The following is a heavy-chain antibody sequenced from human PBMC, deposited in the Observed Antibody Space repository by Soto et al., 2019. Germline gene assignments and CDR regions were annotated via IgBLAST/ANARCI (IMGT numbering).Heavy chain of an antibody. Sequence: QLQLQESGPGLVKPSETLSLTCTVSGVSMSNSSYYWGWIRRPPGKGLEWIGTIYYSGITYYNPSLKSRVTISVDTSKNQFSLKLTSVTAADTAVYYCARHGSNWGQGTLVTVSS. J-gene: IGHJ4*02. CDR2: IYYSGIT. V-gene: IGHV4-39*01. CDR1: GVSMSNSSYY. CDR3: ARHGSN.